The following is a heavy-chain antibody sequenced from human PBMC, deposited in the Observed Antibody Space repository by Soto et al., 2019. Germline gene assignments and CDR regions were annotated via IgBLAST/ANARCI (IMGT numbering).Heavy chain of an antibody. CDR3: ARDRFLEWLPSYYYYGMDV. D-gene: IGHD3-3*01. CDR2: INHSGNT. CDR1: GASLSDNY. V-gene: IGHV4-34*01. J-gene: IGHJ6*02. Sequence: ETLSLTCAVYGASLSDNYCNWLRQPPGKGLEWIGEINHSGNTNYNPSLRSRVTISVDTSKNQFSLKLSSVTAADTAVYYCARDRFLEWLPSYYYYGMDVWGQGTTVTVSS.